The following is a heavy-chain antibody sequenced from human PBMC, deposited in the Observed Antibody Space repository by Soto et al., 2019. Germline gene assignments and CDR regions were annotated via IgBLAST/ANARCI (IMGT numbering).Heavy chain of an antibody. Sequence: ETLSLTCAVSGGSISSNNWWSWVRQPPGKGLEWIGEMHHSGSTNYNPSLKSRVTISVDKSKNQFSLKVSSVTAADTAVYYCARERIAVTGTGYGMDVWGQGTPVTVSS. CDR3: ARERIAVTGTGYGMDV. CDR2: MHHSGST. V-gene: IGHV4-4*02. CDR1: GGSISSNNW. D-gene: IGHD6-19*01. J-gene: IGHJ6*02.